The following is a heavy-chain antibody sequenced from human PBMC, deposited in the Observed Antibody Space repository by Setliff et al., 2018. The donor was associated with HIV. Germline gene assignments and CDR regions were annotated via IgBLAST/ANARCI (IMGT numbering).Heavy chain of an antibody. Sequence: PGGSLRLSCAASGFTFSSYAMHWVRQAPGKGLEWVAVISYDGSNKYYADSVKGRFTISRDNSKNTLYLQMNSLRAEDTAVYYCSRVGTLIDNPWDYFDFWGQGTLVTVSS. D-gene: IGHD3-22*01. V-gene: IGHV3-30*04. CDR1: GFTFSSYA. CDR3: SRVGTLIDNPWDYFDF. J-gene: IGHJ4*02. CDR2: ISYDGSNK.